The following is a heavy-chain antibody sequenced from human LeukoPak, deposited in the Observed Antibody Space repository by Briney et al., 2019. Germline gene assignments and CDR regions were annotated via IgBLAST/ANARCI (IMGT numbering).Heavy chain of an antibody. Sequence: ASVKVSCKASGYTFTGYYMHWVRQAPGQGLEWVGWINPNSGGTNYAQKFQGRVTMTRNTSISTAYMELSSLRSEDTAVYYCARVAYSGYSGDYWGQGTLVTVSS. CDR3: ARVAYSGYSGDY. CDR1: GYTFTGYY. D-gene: IGHD5-12*01. J-gene: IGHJ4*02. CDR2: INPNSGGT. V-gene: IGHV1-2*02.